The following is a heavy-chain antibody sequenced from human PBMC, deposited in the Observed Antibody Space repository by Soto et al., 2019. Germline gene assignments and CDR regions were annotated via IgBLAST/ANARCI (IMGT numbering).Heavy chain of an antibody. V-gene: IGHV3-30-3*01. CDR2: ISYDGSNK. J-gene: IGHJ4*02. CDR3: ARGYYGSGSYYNSYYFDY. CDR1: GFTFSSYA. D-gene: IGHD3-10*01. Sequence: GGSLRLSCAASGFTFSSYAMHWVRQAPGKGLEWVAVISYDGSNKYYADSVKGRFTISRDNSKNTLYLQMNSLRAEDTAVYYCARGYYGSGSYYNSYYFDYWGQGTLVTVSS.